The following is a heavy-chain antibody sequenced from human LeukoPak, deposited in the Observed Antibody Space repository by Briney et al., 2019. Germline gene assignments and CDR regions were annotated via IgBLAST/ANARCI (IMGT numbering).Heavy chain of an antibody. Sequence: SEALSLTCTVSGGSISSYYWSWIRQPPGKGLEWIGYIYYSGSTNYNPSLKSRVTISVDTSKNQFSLKLSSVTAADTAVYYCARLLSSSLDYWGQGTLVTVSS. CDR3: ARLLSSSLDY. V-gene: IGHV4-59*08. D-gene: IGHD6-13*01. J-gene: IGHJ4*02. CDR2: IYYSGST. CDR1: GGSISSYY.